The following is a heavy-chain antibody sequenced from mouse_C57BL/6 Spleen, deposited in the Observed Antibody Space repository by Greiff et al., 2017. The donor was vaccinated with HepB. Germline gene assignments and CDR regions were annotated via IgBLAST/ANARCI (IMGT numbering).Heavy chain of an antibody. J-gene: IGHJ1*03. CDR3: ARKMISDWYFDV. CDR2: IDPSDSYT. CDR1: GYTFTSYW. D-gene: IGHD2-4*01. V-gene: IGHV1-59*01. Sequence: VQLQQPGAELVRPGTSVKLSCKASGYTFTSYWMHWVKQRPGQGLEWIGVIDPSDSYTNYNQKFKGKATLTVDTSSSTAYMQLSSLTSEDSAVYYCARKMISDWYFDVWGTGTTVTVSS.